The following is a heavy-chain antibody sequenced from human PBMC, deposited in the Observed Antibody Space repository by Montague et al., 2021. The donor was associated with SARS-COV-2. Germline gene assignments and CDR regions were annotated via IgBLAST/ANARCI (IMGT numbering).Heavy chain of an antibody. D-gene: IGHD2/OR15-2a*01. V-gene: IGHV4-31*03. J-gene: IGHJ4*02. CDR2: IFHTGRA. Sequence: TLSLTCTVSGTSIRSGGYYWTWIRQHPGKGLEWVGYIFHTGRAYYNPSLETRVNISVDTSNNLFSLRPSSVTAADTAMYFCARVRLFYYLDYWGQGTLVTVSS. CDR1: GTSIRSGGYY. CDR3: ARVRLFYYLDY.